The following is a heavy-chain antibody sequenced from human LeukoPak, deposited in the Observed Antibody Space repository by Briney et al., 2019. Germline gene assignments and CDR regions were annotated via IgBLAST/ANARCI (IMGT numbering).Heavy chain of an antibody. CDR2: IKQDGSEK. CDR3: ARDGRGYTYGNDY. J-gene: IGHJ4*02. Sequence: GGSLRLSCAASGFTFSPYWMSWVRQAPGKGLEWVANIKQDGSEKYYVDSVKGRFTISRDNAKKSLYLQMNSLRAEDTAVYYCARDGRGYTYGNDYWGQGTLVTVSS. CDR1: GFTFSPYW. V-gene: IGHV3-7*03. D-gene: IGHD5-18*01.